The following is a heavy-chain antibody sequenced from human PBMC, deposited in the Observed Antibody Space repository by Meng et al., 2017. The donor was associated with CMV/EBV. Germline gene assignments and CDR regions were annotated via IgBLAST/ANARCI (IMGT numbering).Heavy chain of an antibody. D-gene: IGHD6-13*01. J-gene: IGHJ6*02. CDR2: IRSKANSYAT. Sequence: AYGCTFDGCARHWVAQASGKGLEWVGHIRSKANSYATTYTASVKGRFTISRNDSKNTAYLQMNSLKTEDTAVYYCTRVAAAGSMDVWGQEATVTVSS. CDR1: GCTFDGCA. V-gene: IGHV3-73*01. CDR3: TRVAAAGSMDV.